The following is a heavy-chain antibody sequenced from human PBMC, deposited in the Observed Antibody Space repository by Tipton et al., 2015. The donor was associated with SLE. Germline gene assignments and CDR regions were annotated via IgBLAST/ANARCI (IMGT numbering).Heavy chain of an antibody. CDR1: GGSVSSDSSY. CDR3: ARVHYGDYPFYFDI. Sequence: TLSLTCTVSGGSVSSDSSYWSWVRQPAGKGLEYIGHFYSSGSTNYNPSLKSRLTISVDMSKNQFSLKLSSVTAADTAVYYCARVHYGDYPFYFDIWGQGTLVTVSS. CDR2: FYSSGST. V-gene: IGHV4-61*09. D-gene: IGHD4-17*01. J-gene: IGHJ4*02.